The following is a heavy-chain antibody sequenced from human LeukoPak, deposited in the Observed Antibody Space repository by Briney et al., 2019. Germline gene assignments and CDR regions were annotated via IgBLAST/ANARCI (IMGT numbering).Heavy chain of an antibody. J-gene: IGHJ4*02. Sequence: ASVKVSCKVFGYTLTELSMHWVRQAPGKGLEWMGGFDPEDGETIYAQKFQGRVTMTEDTSTDTAYMELSSLRSEDTAVYYCATDHYYDSSGYYNCWGQGTLVTVSS. CDR1: GYTLTELS. CDR2: FDPEDGET. CDR3: ATDHYYDSSGYYNC. V-gene: IGHV1-24*01. D-gene: IGHD3-22*01.